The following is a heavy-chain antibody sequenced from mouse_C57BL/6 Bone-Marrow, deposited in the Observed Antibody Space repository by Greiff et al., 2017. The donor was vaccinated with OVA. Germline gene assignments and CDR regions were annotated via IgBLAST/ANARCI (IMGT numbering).Heavy chain of an antibody. Sequence: QVQLQQPGAELVKPGASVKLSCKASGYTFTSYWMQWVKQRPGQGLEWIGEIDPSDSYTNYNQKFKGKATLTVDTSSSTAYMQLSSLTSEDSAVYYCARRGGYYGSSYRFAYWGQGTLVTVSA. J-gene: IGHJ3*01. D-gene: IGHD1-1*01. CDR1: GYTFTSYW. CDR3: ARRGGYYGSSYRFAY. CDR2: IDPSDSYT. V-gene: IGHV1-50*01.